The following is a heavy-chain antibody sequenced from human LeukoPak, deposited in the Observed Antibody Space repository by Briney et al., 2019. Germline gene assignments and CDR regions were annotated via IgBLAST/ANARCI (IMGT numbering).Heavy chain of an antibody. CDR3: ARQVGSGSFTAYYYMDV. J-gene: IGHJ6*03. Sequence: GESLKISCQGSGYTFTSYWIGWVRQVPGKGLEWMGIIYPGDSDTRYSPSFQGQVTISADKSITTAYLQWSSLKVSDTAKYYCARQVGSGSFTAYYYMDVWGKGTTVTVSS. V-gene: IGHV5-51*01. CDR1: GYTFTSYW. CDR2: IYPGDSDT. D-gene: IGHD1-26*01.